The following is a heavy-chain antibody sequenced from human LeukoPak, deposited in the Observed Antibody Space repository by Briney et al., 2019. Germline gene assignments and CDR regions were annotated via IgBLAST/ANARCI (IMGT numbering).Heavy chain of an antibody. CDR1: GFTFNTYW. D-gene: IGHD5-18*01. J-gene: IGHJ4*01. CDR3: VRDPSRGYTYGYGDY. CDR2: ISQDGSEK. V-gene: IGHV3-7*01. Sequence: GGSLRLSCAASGFTFNTYWMSWVRQAPGKGRQWVAHISQDGSEKYYVDSVKGRFTIARDNAENSLYLQMDSLRADDTAVYYCVRDPSRGYTYGYGDYWGHGTLVVVSS.